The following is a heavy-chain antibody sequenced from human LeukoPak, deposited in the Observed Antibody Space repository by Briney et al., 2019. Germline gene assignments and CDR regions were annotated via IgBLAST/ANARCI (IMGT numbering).Heavy chain of an antibody. V-gene: IGHV3-74*01. CDR2: TNTDGSYS. D-gene: IGHD3-10*01. J-gene: IGHJ4*02. CDR1: GFTFSYFW. CDR3: AKSRGPSYDHFVDS. Sequence: PGGSLRLSCAASGFTFSYFWMHWFRQTPGKGLVWVSCTNTDGSYSSYADSVKGRFTISRDNVRNTLYLQMSSLRAEDSAVYYCAKSRGPSYDHFVDSWGQGTLVTVSS.